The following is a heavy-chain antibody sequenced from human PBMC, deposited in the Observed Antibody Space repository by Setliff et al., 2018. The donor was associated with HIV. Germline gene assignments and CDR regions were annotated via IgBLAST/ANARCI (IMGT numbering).Heavy chain of an antibody. CDR1: GYTFTGYY. CDR3: ANPPLKGHLGVGFDY. Sequence: ASVKVSCKASGYTFTGYYMHWVRQAPGQGLEWMGWINPNSGGTNYAQKFQGRVTMTRDTSISTAYMELSRLRAEDTAVYYCANPPLKGHLGVGFDYWGQGTQVTVSS. D-gene: IGHD3-16*01. V-gene: IGHV1-2*02. J-gene: IGHJ4*02. CDR2: INPNSGGT.